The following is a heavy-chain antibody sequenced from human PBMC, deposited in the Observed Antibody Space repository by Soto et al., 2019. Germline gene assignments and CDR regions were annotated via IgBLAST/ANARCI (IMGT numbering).Heavy chain of an antibody. D-gene: IGHD1-26*01. CDR3: ASGMGATAFDI. CDR2: INAGNGNT. CDR1: GGTFSSYT. Sequence: ASVKVSCKASGGTFSSYTISWVRQAPGQGLEWMGWINAGNGNTKYSQKFQGRVTITRDTSASTAYMELSSLRSEDTAVYYCASGMGATAFDIWGQGTMVTVSS. V-gene: IGHV1-3*01. J-gene: IGHJ3*02.